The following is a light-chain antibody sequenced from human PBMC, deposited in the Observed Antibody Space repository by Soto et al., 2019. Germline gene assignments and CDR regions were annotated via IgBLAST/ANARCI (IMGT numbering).Light chain of an antibody. J-gene: IGKJ4*01. Sequence: DIQLTQSPSFLSASVGDRVTLTCRASQDISSSLAWYQQEPGKAPKLLIYAASTLESGVPSRFSGGGSGTEFTLTISSLQPEDFATYYCQQLKSYPLTFGGGTKVEIK. CDR2: AAS. V-gene: IGKV1-9*01. CDR1: QDISSS. CDR3: QQLKSYPLT.